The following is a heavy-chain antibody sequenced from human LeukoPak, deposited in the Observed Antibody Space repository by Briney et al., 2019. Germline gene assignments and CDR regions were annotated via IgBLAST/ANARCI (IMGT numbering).Heavy chain of an antibody. J-gene: IGHJ4*02. V-gene: IGHV3-7*04. CDR3: AKDRDGYNGNFDY. CDR1: GFTFSGSA. CDR2: IKQDGSEK. Sequence: GGSLRLSCAASGFTFSGSAMHWVRQASGKGLEWVANIKQDGSEKYYVDSVKGRFTISRNNAKNSLYLQMNSLRAEDTALYYCAKDRDGYNGNFDYWGQGNLVTVSS. D-gene: IGHD5-24*01.